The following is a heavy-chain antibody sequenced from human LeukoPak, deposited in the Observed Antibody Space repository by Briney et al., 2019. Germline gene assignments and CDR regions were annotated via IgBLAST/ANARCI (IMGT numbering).Heavy chain of an antibody. J-gene: IGHJ4*02. CDR1: GGSISSYY. Sequence: PSETLSLTCTVSGGSISSYYWSWLRQPPGKGLEWIGYIYYSGSTNYNPSLESRVTISLDTSKNQFSLKLSSVTAADMAVYYCARSFAGGSGYSYFDYWGQGILVTVSS. CDR2: IYYSGST. V-gene: IGHV4-59*08. D-gene: IGHD3-3*01. CDR3: ARSFAGGSGYSYFDY.